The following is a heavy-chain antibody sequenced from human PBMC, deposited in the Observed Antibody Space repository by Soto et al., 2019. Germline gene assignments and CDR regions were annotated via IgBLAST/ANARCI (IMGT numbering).Heavy chain of an antibody. CDR1: GGNFSNYV. CDR3: ARDMTSTVVPYFDF. D-gene: IGHD4-17*01. J-gene: IGHJ4*02. Sequence: QVQLVQSGAEVKKPGSSVKVSCKASGGNFSNYVVNWLRQAPGQGLEWMGRIIPISGAANYAQKFKGRVTITADKATSTSYMELSIRRSEDTAVYYCARDMTSTVVPYFDFCGQGTLVTVSS. CDR2: IIPISGAA. V-gene: IGHV1-69*06.